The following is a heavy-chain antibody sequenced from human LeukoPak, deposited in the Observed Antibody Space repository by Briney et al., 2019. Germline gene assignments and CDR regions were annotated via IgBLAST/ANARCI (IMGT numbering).Heavy chain of an antibody. J-gene: IGHJ4*02. CDR2: INHSAST. CDR1: AGSCNAYY. Sequence: SETVSRTASVGAGSCNAYYWSRIPQRPGKGLEWSGEINHSASTNYNPSLKSRVTISVDTSKRQLSLKLRSVTAADTAAYYCARAQSARVLRGVIMTGGLVDYWGQGTLVTVSS. D-gene: IGHD3-10*01. CDR3: ARAQSARVLRGVIMTGGLVDY. V-gene: IGHV4-34*01.